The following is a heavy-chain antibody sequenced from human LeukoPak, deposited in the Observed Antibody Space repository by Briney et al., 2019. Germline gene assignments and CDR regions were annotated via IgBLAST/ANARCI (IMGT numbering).Heavy chain of an antibody. CDR1: GYTFTSYY. CDR3: ARSQGDIVVVPAASDYYYYGMDV. D-gene: IGHD2-2*01. J-gene: IGHJ6*02. V-gene: IGHV1-46*01. Sequence: GASVKVSCKASGYTFTSYYMHWVRQAPGQGLEWMGIINPSGGSTSYAQKFQGRVTMTTDTSTSTAYMELRSLRSDDTAVYYCARSQGDIVVVPAASDYYYYGMDVWGQGTTVTVSS. CDR2: INPSGGST.